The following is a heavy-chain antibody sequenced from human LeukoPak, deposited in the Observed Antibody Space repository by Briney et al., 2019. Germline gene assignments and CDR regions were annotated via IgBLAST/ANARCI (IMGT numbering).Heavy chain of an antibody. D-gene: IGHD3-10*01. CDR2: INGDGSST. CDR3: AAYYNEPHY. Sequence: GGSLRLSCAASGFTFSRFWMHWVRQAPGKGLVWVSRINGDGSSTNYADSVKGRFTISRDNAKSTLYLQMTSLRAEDTAVYYCAAYYNEPHYWGRGPLVTVSS. J-gene: IGHJ4*02. CDR1: GFTFSRFW. V-gene: IGHV3-74*01.